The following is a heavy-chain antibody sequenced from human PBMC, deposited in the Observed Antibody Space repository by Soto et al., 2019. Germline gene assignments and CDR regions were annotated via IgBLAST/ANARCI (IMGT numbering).Heavy chain of an antibody. D-gene: IGHD3-22*01. V-gene: IGHV5-51*01. J-gene: IGHJ3*02. Sequence: GESLKISCKGSGYIFTSYWIGCVRQMPGKGLEWMGIIYPGDSDTRYSPSFQGQVTISADKSISTAYLQWSSLKASDTAMYYCARLPGYYDSSGYLLHFAFDIWGQGTMVTVSS. CDR1: GYIFTSYW. CDR2: IYPGDSDT. CDR3: ARLPGYYDSSGYLLHFAFDI.